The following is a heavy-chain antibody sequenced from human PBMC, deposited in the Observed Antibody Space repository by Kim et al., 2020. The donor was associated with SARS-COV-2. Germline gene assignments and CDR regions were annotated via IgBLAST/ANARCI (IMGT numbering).Heavy chain of an antibody. CDR1: GLTFSDHH. D-gene: IGHD2-15*01. J-gene: IGHJ5*02. Sequence: GGSLRLSCAASGLTFSDHHMDWVRQAPGKGLEWVGRSRNKANSYSTEYAASVRGRFSISRDDSANSLYLQMNSLKTEDTAVYYCASPRYCSGGSCYSSWGQGILVTVSS. V-gene: IGHV3-72*01. CDR2: SRNKANSYST. CDR3: ASPRYCSGGSCYSS.